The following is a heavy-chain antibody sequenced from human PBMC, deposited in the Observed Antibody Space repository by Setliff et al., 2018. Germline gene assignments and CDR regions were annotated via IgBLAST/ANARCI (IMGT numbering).Heavy chain of an antibody. D-gene: IGHD3-22*01. J-gene: IGHJ6*03. Sequence: ASVKVSCKTSGYHLTSYGVTWVRQAPGQGLEWMGWINNYNGHTNYVQKLQGRVTMTRDTSTSTVFMELSSLRSEDTAVYYCARDRNDNYESSGYYYAGGYMDVWGKGTTVTVSS. CDR2: INNYNGHT. CDR1: GYHLTSYG. CDR3: ARDRNDNYESSGYYYAGGYMDV. V-gene: IGHV1-18*01.